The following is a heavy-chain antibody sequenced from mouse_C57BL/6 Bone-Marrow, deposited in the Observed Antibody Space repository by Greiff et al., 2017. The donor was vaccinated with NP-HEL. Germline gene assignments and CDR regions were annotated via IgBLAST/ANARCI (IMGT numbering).Heavy chain of an antibody. D-gene: IGHD2-2*01. CDR2: ISYSGST. V-gene: IGHV3-8*01. J-gene: IGHJ4*01. CDR1: GYSITSDY. CDR3: ARSPLWLRRNYYAMDY. Sequence: EVKLVESGPGLAKPSQSLSLSCSVTGYSITSDYWNWIRKFPGNKLEYMGYISYSGSTYYNPSLKSRISILRDTSKNQYYLQLNSVTTEDTATYYCARSPLWLRRNYYAMDYWGQGTSVTVSS.